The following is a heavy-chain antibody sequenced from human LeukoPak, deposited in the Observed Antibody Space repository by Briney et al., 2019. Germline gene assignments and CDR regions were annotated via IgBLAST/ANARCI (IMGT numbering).Heavy chain of an antibody. CDR2: IYLDDDK. Sequence: SGPTLVNPPQTLTLTCTFSGFSLSTSGVGVGWIRQPPGKALEWLALIYLDDDKRYSPSLKSRLTITKDTSKKHVVLTMTNMGPVDTATYYCAHRVGAPGYFDYWGQGTLVTVSS. J-gene: IGHJ4*02. V-gene: IGHV2-5*02. D-gene: IGHD1-26*01. CDR1: GFSLSTSGVG. CDR3: AHRVGAPGYFDY.